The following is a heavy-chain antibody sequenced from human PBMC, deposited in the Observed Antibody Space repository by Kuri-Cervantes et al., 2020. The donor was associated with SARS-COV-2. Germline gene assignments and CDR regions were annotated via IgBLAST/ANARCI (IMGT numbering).Heavy chain of an antibody. CDR2: VNPSGGST. V-gene: IGHV1-46*01. Sequence: ASVKVSCKASGYTFTSYYMHWVRQAPGQGLEWMGIVNPSGGSTSYAQKFQGRVTMTTDTSTSTAYMELRGLRSDDTAVYHCAGAGSKWLSGAFDIWGQGTMVTVSS. CDR3: AGAGSKWLSGAFDI. D-gene: IGHD3-22*01. J-gene: IGHJ3*02. CDR1: GYTFTSYY.